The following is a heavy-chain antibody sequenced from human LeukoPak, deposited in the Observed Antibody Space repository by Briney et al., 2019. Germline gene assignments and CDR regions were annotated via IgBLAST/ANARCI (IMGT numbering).Heavy chain of an antibody. CDR3: ARELEQWLNDY. D-gene: IGHD1/OR15-1a*01. CDR1: GFTLSSYD. CDR2: IYSGGST. Sequence: GGSLRLSCTASGFTLSSYDMSWVRQAPGKGLEWVSGIYSGGSTYYADSVKGRFTISRDNSKNTLYLQMNSLRAEDTAVYYCARELEQWLNDYWGQGTLVTVSS. V-gene: IGHV3-66*01. J-gene: IGHJ4*02.